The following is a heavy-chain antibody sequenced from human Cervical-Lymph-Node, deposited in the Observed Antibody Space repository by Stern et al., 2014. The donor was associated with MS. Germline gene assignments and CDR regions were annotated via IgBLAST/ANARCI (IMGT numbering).Heavy chain of an antibody. CDR2: ISGTGGSS. D-gene: IGHD6-13*01. CDR1: GFTFRSYA. CDR3: AKGTSVAAAGTWFDY. V-gene: IGHV3-23*04. Sequence: VPLVESGGGLVQPGGSLRLSCAVSGFTFRSYAVGLVRQAPGTGLEWVSGISGTGGSSYYADSVKGRFTISRDNSKSTLYLQMNSLRAEDTAVYYCAKGTSVAAAGTWFDYWGQGTLVTVSS. J-gene: IGHJ4*02.